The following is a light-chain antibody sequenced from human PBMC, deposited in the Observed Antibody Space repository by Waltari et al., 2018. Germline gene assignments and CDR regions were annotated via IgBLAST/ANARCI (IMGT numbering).Light chain of an antibody. J-gene: IGKJ2*03. V-gene: IGKV1-5*03. CDR3: QQYNSYSYS. Sequence: GLASQRVSSWLAWYQQKPAKAPEPLIHNASNLESGVPSRCSGSGSGTEFTLTIRSLQPDDFATYYCQQYNSYSYSFGQGTKLEI. CDR1: QRVSSW. CDR2: NAS.